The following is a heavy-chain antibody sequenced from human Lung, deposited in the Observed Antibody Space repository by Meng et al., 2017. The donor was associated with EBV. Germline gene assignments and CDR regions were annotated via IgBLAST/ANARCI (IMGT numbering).Heavy chain of an antibody. CDR2: IYYTGST. J-gene: IGHJ4*02. CDR3: ARNYYFDY. CDR1: GGSINSGDYY. V-gene: IGHV4-30-4*01. Sequence: QVRLQVSGPGLGKPSQTLSLTCTVSGGSINSGDYYWSWIRQPPGKGLEWIGYIYYTGSTYYNPSLKSRVTISMDTSKNQFSLRLSSVTTADTAVYYCARNYYFDYWGQGTLVTVSS.